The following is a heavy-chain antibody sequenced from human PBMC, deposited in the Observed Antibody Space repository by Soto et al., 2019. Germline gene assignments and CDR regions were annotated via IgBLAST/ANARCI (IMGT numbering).Heavy chain of an antibody. Sequence: QVQLVESGGGVVQPGRSLRLSCAASGFTFSSYGMHWVRQAPGEGLEWVAVISYDGSNKYYADSVKGRFTISRDNSKNTLYLQMNSLRAEDSALSYCAKDASSLLWFGELSFWGQGTLVTVSS. D-gene: IGHD3-10*01. CDR3: AKDASSLLWFGELSF. V-gene: IGHV3-30*18. J-gene: IGHJ4*02. CDR2: ISYDGSNK. CDR1: GFTFSSYG.